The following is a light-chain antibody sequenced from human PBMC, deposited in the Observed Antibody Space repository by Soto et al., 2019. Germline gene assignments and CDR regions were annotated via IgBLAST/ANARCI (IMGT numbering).Light chain of an antibody. V-gene: IGKV1-12*01. Sequence: DIQMTQSPSSVSGSVGDRVTITCRASQGISTWLAWYQQQPGKAPKLLISSSSSLQSGVPSRFSGGGSGTHFTLIISSLQPEDSATYYCQQTNPFLPLTFGGGTKVEIK. CDR2: SSS. CDR3: QQTNPFLPLT. CDR1: QGISTW. J-gene: IGKJ4*01.